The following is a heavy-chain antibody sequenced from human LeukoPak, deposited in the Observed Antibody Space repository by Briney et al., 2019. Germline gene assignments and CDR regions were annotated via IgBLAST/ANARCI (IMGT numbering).Heavy chain of an antibody. D-gene: IGHD6-19*01. CDR3: ARQSLPPSSQWLPRRFDAFDI. CDR2: INWNGGST. Sequence: GGSLRLSCTASGFTFDDYGMSWVRQAPGKGLEWVSGINWNGGSTGYADSVKGRFTISRDNAKNSLYLQMNSLRAEDTALYYCARQSLPPSSQWLPRRFDAFDIWGQGTMVTVSS. CDR1: GFTFDDYG. V-gene: IGHV3-20*04. J-gene: IGHJ3*02.